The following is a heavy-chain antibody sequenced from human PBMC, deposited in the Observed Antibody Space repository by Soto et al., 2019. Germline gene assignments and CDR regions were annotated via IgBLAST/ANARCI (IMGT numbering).Heavy chain of an antibody. D-gene: IGHD3-10*01. CDR1: GGSISSSSYY. V-gene: IGHV4-39*01. Sequence: SETLSLTCTVSGGSISSSSYYWGWIRQPPGKGLEWIGSIYYSGSTYYNPSLKSRVTISVDTSKNQFSLKLSSVTAADTAVYYCASTMVRGVSNWFDPWGQGTLVTVSS. CDR2: IYYSGST. J-gene: IGHJ5*02. CDR3: ASTMVRGVSNWFDP.